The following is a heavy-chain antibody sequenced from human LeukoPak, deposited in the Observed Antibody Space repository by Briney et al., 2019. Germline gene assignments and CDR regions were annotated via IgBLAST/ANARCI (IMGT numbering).Heavy chain of an antibody. CDR1: GYTFTIYA. Sequence: ASLKVSCKASGYTFTIYAMHWVRQAPGQRLEWMGWINAGNGNTKYSQKFQGRVTITRDTSASTAYMELSSLRSEDTAVYYCARDGGYCSGGSCYPLNYFDYWGQGTLVTVSS. CDR3: ARDGGYCSGGSCYPLNYFDY. CDR2: INAGNGNT. D-gene: IGHD2-15*01. V-gene: IGHV1-3*01. J-gene: IGHJ4*02.